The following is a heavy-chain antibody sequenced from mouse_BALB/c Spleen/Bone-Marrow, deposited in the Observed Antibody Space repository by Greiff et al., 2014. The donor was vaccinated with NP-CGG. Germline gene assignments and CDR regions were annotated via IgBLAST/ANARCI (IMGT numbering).Heavy chain of an antibody. Sequence: QVHVKQSGPELVKPGASVRISCKASGYTFTSYYIHWVKQRPGQGLEWIGWIYPGNVNTKYNEKFKVKATLTADKSSSTAYMQLSSLTSEDSAVYFCARDTMDYWGQGTSVTVSS. V-gene: IGHV1S56*01. CDR2: IYPGNVNT. CDR1: GYTFTSYY. J-gene: IGHJ4*01. CDR3: ARDTMDY.